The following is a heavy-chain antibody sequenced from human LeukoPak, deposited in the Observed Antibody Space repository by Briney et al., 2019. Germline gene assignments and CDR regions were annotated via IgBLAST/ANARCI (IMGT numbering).Heavy chain of an antibody. V-gene: IGHV4-34*01. CDR1: GGSFNYY. Sequence: SETLSLTCAVYGGSFNYYWSWIRQPPGKGLEWIGDINQSGIINYVPSLKSRVTISIGTSKNQLPLKVTSVTAADTAVYYCARGSHRAWEVLLDWGQGTLVTVSS. D-gene: IGHD3-10*01. CDR2: INQSGII. CDR3: ARGSHRAWEVLLD. J-gene: IGHJ4*02.